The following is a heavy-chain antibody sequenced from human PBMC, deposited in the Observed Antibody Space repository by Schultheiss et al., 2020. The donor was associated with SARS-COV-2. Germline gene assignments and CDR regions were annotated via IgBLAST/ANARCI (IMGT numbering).Heavy chain of an antibody. J-gene: IGHJ6*02. CDR1: GFTFSDYY. D-gene: IGHD2-2*01. CDR3: ARERGGYCSSTSCPNRYYYYGMDV. Sequence: GGSLRLSCAASGFTFSDYYMSWIRQAPGKGLEWVSYISSSGSTIYYADSVKGRFTISRDNAKNSLYLQMNSLRAEDTAVYYCARERGGYCSSTSCPNRYYYYGMDVWGQGTTVTVAS. CDR2: ISSSGSTI. V-gene: IGHV3-11*01.